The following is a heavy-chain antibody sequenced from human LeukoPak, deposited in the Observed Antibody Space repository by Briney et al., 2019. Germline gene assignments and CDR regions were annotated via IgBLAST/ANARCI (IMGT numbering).Heavy chain of an antibody. D-gene: IGHD1-1*01. CDR2: IIPIFGTA. J-gene: IGHJ3*02. CDR1: GGTFSSYA. V-gene: IGHV1-69*13. Sequence: SVKVSCKASGGTFSSYAISWVRQAPGQGLEWMGGIIPIFGTANYAQKFQGRVTITADESTSTAYMELSSLRSEDTAVYYCANPLTTGTTGAFDTWGQGTMVTVSS. CDR3: ANPLTTGTTGAFDT.